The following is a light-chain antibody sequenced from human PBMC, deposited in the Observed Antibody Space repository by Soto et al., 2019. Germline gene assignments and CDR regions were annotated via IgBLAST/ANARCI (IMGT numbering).Light chain of an antibody. J-gene: IGKJ5*01. CDR2: GAS. CDR1: QFVRSN. Sequence: EIVMTQSPVTVSVSPGERATLSCRASQFVRSNLAWYQQKTGQAPRLLIYGASTRATGIPDRFSGSGSGTEFNLTISKLQSEDFAVYFCQKYNNWPFSCGQGTRLEIK. V-gene: IGKV3D-15*01. CDR3: QKYNNWPFS.